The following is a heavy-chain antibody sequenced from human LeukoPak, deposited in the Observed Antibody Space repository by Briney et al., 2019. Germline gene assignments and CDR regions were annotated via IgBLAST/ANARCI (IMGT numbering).Heavy chain of an antibody. Sequence: KASETLSLTCTVSGGSISSYYWSWIRQPPGKGLEWIGYIYYSGSTNYNPSLKSRVTISVDTSKNQFSLKLSSVTAADTAVYYCARVEIWGYYDSSGYYQAADAFDIWGQGTMVTVSS. CDR1: GGSISSYY. CDR3: ARVEIWGYYDSSGYYQAADAFDI. D-gene: IGHD3-22*01. J-gene: IGHJ3*02. V-gene: IGHV4-59*01. CDR2: IYYSGST.